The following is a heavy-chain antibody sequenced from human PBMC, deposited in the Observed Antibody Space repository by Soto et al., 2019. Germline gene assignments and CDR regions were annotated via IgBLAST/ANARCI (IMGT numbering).Heavy chain of an antibody. CDR2: ISAYNGNT. D-gene: IGHD4-17*01. J-gene: IGHJ4*02. V-gene: IGHV1-18*01. CDR1: GYTFTSSG. CDR3: EKDYGDDEGYFDY. Sequence: QVQLVQSGAEVKKPGASVKVSCKASGYTFTSSGISWVRQAPGQGLEWMGWISAYNGNTNYAQKLQGRVTMNTDTSTSTAYMELRCLRSDDTAVYYCEKDYGDDEGYFDYWGQGTLVTVSS.